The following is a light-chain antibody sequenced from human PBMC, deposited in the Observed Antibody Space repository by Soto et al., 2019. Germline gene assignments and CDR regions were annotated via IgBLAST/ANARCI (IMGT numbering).Light chain of an antibody. CDR3: QQSYSSPRT. Sequence: DIQMTQSPSSLSASVGDRVTITCRASQSISDYLNWYQQTPGKAPKLLISAASSSQSGVPSRFSGSGSGTDFTLTISSLQPEDSATYYCQQSYSSPRTFGQGTKLEIK. V-gene: IGKV1-39*01. J-gene: IGKJ2*01. CDR1: QSISDY. CDR2: AAS.